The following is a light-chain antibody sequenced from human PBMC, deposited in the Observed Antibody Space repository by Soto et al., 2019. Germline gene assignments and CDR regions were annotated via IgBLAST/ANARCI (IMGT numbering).Light chain of an antibody. CDR3: QQYGDWPPDT. V-gene: IGKV3-15*01. CDR1: QSVSRN. CDR2: DAS. J-gene: IGKJ2*01. Sequence: EIVMTQSPATLSVSPGERATLSCRASQSVSRNLAWYQQKPGQPPRLLIYDASTRATGVPARFGGSGSGTEFTRTISGLQSEDFVVYYCQQYGDWPPDTFGQGTKVEI.